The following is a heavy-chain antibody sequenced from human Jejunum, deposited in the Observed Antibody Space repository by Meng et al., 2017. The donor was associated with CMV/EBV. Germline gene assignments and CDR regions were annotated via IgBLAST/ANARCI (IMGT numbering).Heavy chain of an antibody. Sequence: GVLVESGGGLIQPWGSLRLSCAASGFTVSTSYMSWVRQAPGKGLEWVSVIYSGGSSYYADSVKGRFTISRDNFKNTLSLQMNSLRADDTAVYYCARGGAAAGSESWGQGTLVTVSS. V-gene: IGHV3-53*01. CDR1: GFTVSTSY. D-gene: IGHD6-13*01. CDR2: IYSGGSS. CDR3: ARGGAAAGSES. J-gene: IGHJ4*02.